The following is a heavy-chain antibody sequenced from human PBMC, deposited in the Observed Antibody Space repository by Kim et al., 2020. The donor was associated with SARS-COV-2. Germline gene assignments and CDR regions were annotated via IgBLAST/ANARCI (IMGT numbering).Heavy chain of an antibody. CDR1: VFPFSDYS. Sequence: GGSLRLSCAASVFPFSDYSLPFFLPSPCPFLPVVTGCRLNSGSIGYADSVKGRITISRDNAKNSLYLQMNSLRAEDTALYYCAKFGDYYSYMDVWGQGTTVTVSS. CDR3: AKFGDYYSYMDV. CDR2: CRLNSGSI. D-gene: IGHD2-21*01. J-gene: IGHJ6*02. V-gene: IGHV3-9*01.